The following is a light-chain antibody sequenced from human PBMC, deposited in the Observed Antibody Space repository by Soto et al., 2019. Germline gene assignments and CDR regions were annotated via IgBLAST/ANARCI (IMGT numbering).Light chain of an antibody. Sequence: DIQMTQSPSSLSASVGDRVTITCRASQSISTYLNWYQQKPGKAPKLLIYAASTLQGGVPSRFGGSGSGTDFTLTISSLQPEDFATYYCQHSYSTPRTFGQGTRVEFK. CDR2: AAS. CDR1: QSISTY. V-gene: IGKV1-39*01. CDR3: QHSYSTPRT. J-gene: IGKJ1*01.